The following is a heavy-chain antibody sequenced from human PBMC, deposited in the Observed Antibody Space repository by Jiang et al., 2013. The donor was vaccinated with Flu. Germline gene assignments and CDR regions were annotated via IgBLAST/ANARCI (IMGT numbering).Heavy chain of an antibody. CDR2: IDPSDSYT. CDR1: GYSFTSYW. J-gene: IGHJ5*02. V-gene: IGHV5-10-1*01. CDR3: ARHQGQGRGYSCGSRSWFDP. D-gene: IGHD5-18*01. Sequence: GAEVKKPGESLRISCKGSGYSFTSYWISWVRQMPGKGLEWMGRIDPSDSYTNYSPSFQGHVTISADKSISTAYLQWSSLKASDTAMYYCARHQGQGRGYSCGSRSWFDPWGQGTLVTVSS.